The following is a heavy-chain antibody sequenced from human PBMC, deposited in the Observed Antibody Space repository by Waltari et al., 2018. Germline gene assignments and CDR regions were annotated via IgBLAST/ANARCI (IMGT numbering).Heavy chain of an antibody. CDR1: GNSFTNNY. CDR2: IDPNGGIT. J-gene: IGHJ4*02. D-gene: IGHD4-17*01. V-gene: IGHV1-46*01. CDR3: AVNDYGGNSPDY. Sequence: QLVQSGAEVKKPEASVKVSCKATGNSFTNNYMHWVRQAPGQGLEWMGIIDPNGGITIYAQMFQGRVTMTSDTSTSTVYMELSSLKSEDKAVYYCAVNDYGGNSPDYWGQGTLVTVSS.